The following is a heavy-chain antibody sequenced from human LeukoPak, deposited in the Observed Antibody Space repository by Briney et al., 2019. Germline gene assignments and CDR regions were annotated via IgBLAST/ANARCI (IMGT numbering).Heavy chain of an antibody. CDR3: ARSRALAGYYYYGMDV. D-gene: IGHD3-16*01. J-gene: IGHJ6*02. CDR2: IKEDGSEK. Sequence: GGSLRLSCAASGFTFSTLSSYCMSWVRQAPGKGLEWVANIKEDGSEKNYVDSVKGRFTISRDNAKNSLYLQMNSLRAEDTAVYYCARSRALAGYYYYGMDVWGQGTTVTVSS. V-gene: IGHV3-7*01. CDR1: GFTFSTLSSYC.